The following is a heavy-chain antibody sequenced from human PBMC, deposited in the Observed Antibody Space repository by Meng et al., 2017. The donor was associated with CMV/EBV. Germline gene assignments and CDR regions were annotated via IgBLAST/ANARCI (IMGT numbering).Heavy chain of an antibody. CDR3: ARDKGEITIFGVVIIFRQGGAFDI. D-gene: IGHD3-3*01. Sequence: GESLKISCAASGFTFSSYSMNWVRQAPGKGLEWVANIKQDGSEKYYVDSVKGRFTISRDNAKNSLYLQMNSLRAEDTAVYYCARDKGEITIFGVVIIFRQGGAFDIWGQGTMVTVSS. CDR1: GFTFSSYS. J-gene: IGHJ3*02. V-gene: IGHV3-7*01. CDR2: IKQDGSEK.